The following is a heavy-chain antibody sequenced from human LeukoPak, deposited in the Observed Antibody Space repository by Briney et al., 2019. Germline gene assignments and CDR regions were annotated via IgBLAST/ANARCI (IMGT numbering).Heavy chain of an antibody. CDR1: GFTFISYS. V-gene: IGHV3-48*01. CDR3: ARDLGSGMAASSRYYFDC. CDR2: ISTSSNTI. J-gene: IGHJ4*02. Sequence: PGGSLRLSCAASGFTFISYSMNWVRQAPGKGVEGVSYISTSSNTIYYGDCVEGRFTISREYAKHSLYLQMNSLRAEDTVVFWCARDLGSGMAASSRYYFDCWGEGTLVTVSS. D-gene: IGHD3-22*01.